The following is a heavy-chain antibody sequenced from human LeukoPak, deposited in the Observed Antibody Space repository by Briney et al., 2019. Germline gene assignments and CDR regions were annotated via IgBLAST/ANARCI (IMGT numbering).Heavy chain of an antibody. D-gene: IGHD2-15*01. CDR2: IYYSGST. CDR3: ARIPRYCSGGSCHRDAFDI. CDR1: GGSISSYY. J-gene: IGHJ3*02. Sequence: SETLSLTCTVSGGSISSYYWSWIRQPPGKGLEWIGYIYYSGSTNYNPSLKSRVTISVDTSKNQFSLKLSSVTAADTAVYYCARIPRYCSGGSCHRDAFDIWGQGTMVTVSS. V-gene: IGHV4-59*01.